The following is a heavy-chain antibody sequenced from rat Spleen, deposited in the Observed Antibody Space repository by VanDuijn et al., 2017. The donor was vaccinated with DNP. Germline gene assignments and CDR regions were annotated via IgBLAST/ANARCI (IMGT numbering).Heavy chain of an antibody. D-gene: IGHD1-11*01. CDR2: ISYEGSST. V-gene: IGHV5-7*01. CDR1: GFTFSDYY. CDR3: ATGVYGGYEDWFAY. Sequence: EVQLVESGGGLVQPGRSLKLSCAASGFTFSDYYMAWVRQAPKKGLEWVATISYEGSSTYYGDSVKGRFTISRDNAKNSQYLQMDSLRSEDTATYYCATGVYGGYEDWFAYWGQGTLVTVSS. J-gene: IGHJ3*01.